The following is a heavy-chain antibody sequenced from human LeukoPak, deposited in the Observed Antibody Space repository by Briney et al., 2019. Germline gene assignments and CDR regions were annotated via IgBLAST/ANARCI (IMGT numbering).Heavy chain of an antibody. CDR3: ARTYYDFWSGYYMRDGPKWCDP. Sequence: SQTLSLTCTVSGGSISSGDYYWSSIRQPPGKGLEWNGYIYYSGSTYYDPSLKSRVTISVDTSKNQFSLKLSAVTAADTAVHYCARTYYDFWSGYYMRDGPKWCDPWGQGTLVTVSS. D-gene: IGHD3-3*01. CDR2: IYYSGST. J-gene: IGHJ5*02. V-gene: IGHV4-30-4*08. CDR1: GGSISSGDYY.